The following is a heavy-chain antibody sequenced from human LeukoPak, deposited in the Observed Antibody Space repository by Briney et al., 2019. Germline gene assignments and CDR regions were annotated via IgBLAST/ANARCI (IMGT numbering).Heavy chain of an antibody. Sequence: ASVNVSCTASGGTFSIYAISWVRQAPGQGLEWMGGIIPIFGTANYAQKFQGRVTITADESTSTAYMELSSLRSEDTAVYYCARASVLRYFDWLLHVNWFDPWGQGTLVTVSS. V-gene: IGHV1-69*13. J-gene: IGHJ5*02. CDR1: GGTFSIYA. CDR2: IIPIFGTA. D-gene: IGHD3-9*01. CDR3: ARASVLRYFDWLLHVNWFDP.